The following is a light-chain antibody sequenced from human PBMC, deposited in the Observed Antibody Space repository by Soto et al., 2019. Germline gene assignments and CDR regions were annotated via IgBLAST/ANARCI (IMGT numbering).Light chain of an antibody. V-gene: IGLV2-11*01. CDR1: GNDIGGYNS. Sequence: QSVLTQTRSVSGSPGQSVTISCTGTGNDIGGYNSVAWYQQHPGKAPKLSIYDVSKRPSGVPDRFSASKSGNTASLTISGLQAEDEAEYYCLSYAGSYIYGFGTGTKLTVL. CDR3: LSYAGSYIYG. J-gene: IGLJ1*01. CDR2: DVS.